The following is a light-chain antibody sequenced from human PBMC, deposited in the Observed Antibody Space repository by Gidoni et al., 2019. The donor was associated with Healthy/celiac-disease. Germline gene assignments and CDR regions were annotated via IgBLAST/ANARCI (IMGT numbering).Light chain of an antibody. J-gene: IGKJ2*01. CDR2: KAS. CDR1: QRISSW. V-gene: IGKV1-5*03. Sequence: DIQMTQSPSTLSASVGDRVTIPCRASQRISSWLAWYQQKPGKAPKLLIYKASSLESGVPSRFSGSGSGTEFTLTISSLQPDDFATYYCQQYNSYSYTLGQGTKLEIK. CDR3: QQYNSYSYT.